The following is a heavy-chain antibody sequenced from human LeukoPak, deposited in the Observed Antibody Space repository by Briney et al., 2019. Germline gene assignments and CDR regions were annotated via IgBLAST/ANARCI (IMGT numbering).Heavy chain of an antibody. CDR2: IRYDGSNK. CDR3: ARNRSAVIWFDP. CDR1: GFTFSSYC. J-gene: IGHJ5*02. V-gene: IGHV3-30*02. D-gene: IGHD1-14*01. Sequence: GGSLRLSCAASGFTFSSYCMHWVRQAPGKGLEWVAFIRYDGSNKYYADSVKGRFTISRDNSKNTLYLQMNSLRAEDTAVYYCARNRSAVIWFDPWGQGTLVTVSS.